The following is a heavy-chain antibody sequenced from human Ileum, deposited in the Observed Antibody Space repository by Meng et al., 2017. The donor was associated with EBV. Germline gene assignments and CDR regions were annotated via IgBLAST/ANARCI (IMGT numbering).Heavy chain of an antibody. Sequence: QVLLQESGPGLVKPSETLSLTCSVSNGSVSSYGYYWTWIRQPPGKGLEWIGYMSYTGSTNYNSSLKSRVTISVDTSKNQFSLKLTSVTAADTAVYYCARERGGGDRGIHWGQGTLVTVSS. D-gene: IGHD2-21*02. CDR1: NGSVSSYGYY. V-gene: IGHV4-61*08. J-gene: IGHJ4*02. CDR2: MSYTGST. CDR3: ARERGGGDRGIH.